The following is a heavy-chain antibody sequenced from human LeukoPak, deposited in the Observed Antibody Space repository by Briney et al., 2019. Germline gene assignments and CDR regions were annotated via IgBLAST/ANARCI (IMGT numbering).Heavy chain of an antibody. Sequence: GGSLRLSCAASGFSFSSYSMDWVRQAPGKGLEWVSSISSGSTSIYYADSVKGRFTISRDNSKHTLYLKMNSLRAEDTTVYYCAQDLIVVVAAKFDYWGQGTLVTVSS. CDR2: ISSGSTSI. CDR1: GFSFSSYS. J-gene: IGHJ4*02. CDR3: AQDLIVVVAAKFDY. D-gene: IGHD2-15*01. V-gene: IGHV3-21*04.